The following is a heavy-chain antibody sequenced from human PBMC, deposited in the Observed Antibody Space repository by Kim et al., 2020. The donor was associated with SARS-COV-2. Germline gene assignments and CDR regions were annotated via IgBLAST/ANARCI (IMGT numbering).Heavy chain of an antibody. J-gene: IGHJ4*02. D-gene: IGHD6-19*01. Sequence: SETLSLTCAVYGGSFSSYYWSWIRQPPGKGMEWIGEINHSGGTNYNPTLKSRVTISVDTSKNQFSLKLSSVTAADTAVYYCATKNGYSSGWSLDWGQGTLGTVSS. V-gene: IGHV4-34*01. CDR3: ATKNGYSSGWSLD. CDR2: INHSGGT. CDR1: GGSFSSYY.